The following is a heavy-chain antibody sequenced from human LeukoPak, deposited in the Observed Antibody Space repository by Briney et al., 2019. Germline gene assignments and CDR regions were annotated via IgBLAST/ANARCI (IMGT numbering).Heavy chain of an antibody. V-gene: IGHV4-34*01. Sequence: SETLSLTCAVYGGSFSDYYWSWIRQPPGKGLKWIGEINHSGSTNYNPSLKGRVTISVDTSKNQFSLKLSSVTAADTAVYYCARGPYSGSYQSIWGQGTLVTVSS. CDR2: INHSGST. CDR3: ARGPYSGSYQSI. D-gene: IGHD1-26*01. CDR1: GGSFSDYY. J-gene: IGHJ4*02.